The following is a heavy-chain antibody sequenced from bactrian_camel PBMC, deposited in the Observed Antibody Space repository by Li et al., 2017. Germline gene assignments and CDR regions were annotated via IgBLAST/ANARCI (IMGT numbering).Heavy chain of an antibody. Sequence: VQLVESGGGSVQAGGSLRISCTAYGHTFDGGQDMGFYRQRPGAECELVSTISDDGSTYYSNSVKGRFTISLNSAKNAMYLQMNRLKPEDGAVYYCAAHANPGGVCKHAGTVYSFRYRGQGTQVTVS. V-gene: IGHV3S55*01. J-gene: IGHJ4*01. D-gene: IGHD2*01. CDR3: AAHANPGGVCKHAGTVYSFRY. CDR1: GHTFDGGQD. CDR2: ISDDGST.